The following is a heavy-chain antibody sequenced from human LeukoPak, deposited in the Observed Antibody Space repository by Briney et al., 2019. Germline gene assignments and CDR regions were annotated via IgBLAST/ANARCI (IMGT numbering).Heavy chain of an antibody. J-gene: IGHJ3*02. CDR2: ISSSSSTI. D-gene: IGHD1-14*01. CDR3: AREGGYGTGRAFDM. Sequence: ESGGSLRLSCAASGFTFSSYSMNWVRRAPGRGLEWVAYISSSSSTIYYADSVKGRFTIYRDNAKNSLYLQMNSLRAEDTAVYYCAREGGYGTGRAFDMWGQGTMVTVSS. CDR1: GFTFSSYS. V-gene: IGHV3-48*04.